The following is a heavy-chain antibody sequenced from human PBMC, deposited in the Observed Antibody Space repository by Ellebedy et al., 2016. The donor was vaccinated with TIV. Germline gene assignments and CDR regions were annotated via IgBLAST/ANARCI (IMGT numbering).Heavy chain of an antibody. Sequence: MPGGSLRLSCTVSGGSISTYYWSWIRQPPGKGLEWIGEINDSGSTNYNPSLKSRVTISLDTSKNQFSLKVSSVTAADTAMYYCARRGRGNFYPYYFQSWGQGSLVTVSS. D-gene: IGHD1-7*01. J-gene: IGHJ4*02. CDR1: GGSISTYY. CDR3: ARRGRGNFYPYYFQS. CDR2: INDSGST. V-gene: IGHV4-34*01.